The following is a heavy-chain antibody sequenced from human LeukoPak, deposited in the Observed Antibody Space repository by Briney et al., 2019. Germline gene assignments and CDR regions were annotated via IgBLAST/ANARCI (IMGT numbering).Heavy chain of an antibody. Sequence: PGGSLRLSCAASGFTVSSHYMSWVRQAPGKGLEWVSLIYSGGGTYYADSVKGRVTISRDNSKNTLYLQMNSLRVEDTAVYYCARVDPRFSHFDSWGQGTLVTVSS. CDR3: ARVDPRFSHFDS. J-gene: IGHJ4*02. V-gene: IGHV3-66*01. CDR2: IYSGGGT. CDR1: GFTVSSHY.